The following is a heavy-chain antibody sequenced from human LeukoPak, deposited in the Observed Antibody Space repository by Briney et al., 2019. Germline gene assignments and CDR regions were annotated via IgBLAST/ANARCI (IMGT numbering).Heavy chain of an antibody. D-gene: IGHD6-13*01. Sequence: GESLKISCKGSGYSFTSYWIGWVRQMPGKGLEWMGIIYPGDSDTRYSPSFQGQVTISADKSISTAYLQWSSLKASDTAMYYCAISQQLSSPRTRLYYYGMDVWGQGTTVTVSS. CDR2: IYPGDSDT. V-gene: IGHV5-51*01. J-gene: IGHJ6*02. CDR3: AISQQLSSPRTRLYYYGMDV. CDR1: GYSFTSYW.